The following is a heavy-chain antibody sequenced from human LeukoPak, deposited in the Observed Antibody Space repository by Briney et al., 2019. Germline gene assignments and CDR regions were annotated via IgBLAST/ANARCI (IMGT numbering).Heavy chain of an antibody. CDR1: GFTFSSYW. D-gene: IGHD6-13*01. Sequence: GGSLRLSCAASGFTFSSYWMGWVRQAPGKGLEWVANIQQGGSHKYYVDSVKGRFTISRDNAKNSLYLQMNSLRAEDTAVYYCARAPIDSNSWYHAFDIWGQGTMVTVSS. CDR3: ARAPIDSNSWYHAFDI. J-gene: IGHJ3*02. CDR2: IQQGGSHK. V-gene: IGHV3-7*01.